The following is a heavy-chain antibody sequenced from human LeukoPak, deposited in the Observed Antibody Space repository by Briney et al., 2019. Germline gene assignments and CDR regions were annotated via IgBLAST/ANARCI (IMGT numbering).Heavy chain of an antibody. CDR3: ARGRGVNWFDS. CDR2: IYPSETT. CDR1: GGSFNSGNW. V-gene: IGHV4-4*02. Sequence: SGTLSLTCTFSGGSFNSGNWWSWVRQPPGKALEWLGEIYPSETTTYNPSLKSRVTMSVDKSKNQFFLELTSVTAADTAVYYCARGRGVNWFDSWGQGTLVIVSS. D-gene: IGHD2-8*01. J-gene: IGHJ5*01.